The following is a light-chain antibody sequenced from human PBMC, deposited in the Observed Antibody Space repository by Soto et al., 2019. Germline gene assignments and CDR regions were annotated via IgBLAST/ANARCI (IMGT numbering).Light chain of an antibody. V-gene: IGKV1-33*01. CDR1: HDIGNS. CDR2: DAY. CDR3: QKSDHLPL. Sequence: DIQMTQSPPSLSASVGDRVTITCQASHDIGNSLNWYQAKPGQAPKLVIYDAYNLETGVRSTFSGSGYGTLFTFTISGLRPEDIATYYCQKSDHLPLFGPGTKVDIK. J-gene: IGKJ3*01.